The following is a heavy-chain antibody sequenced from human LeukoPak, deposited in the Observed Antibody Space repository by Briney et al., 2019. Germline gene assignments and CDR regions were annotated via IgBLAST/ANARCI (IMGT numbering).Heavy chain of an antibody. J-gene: IGHJ5*01. D-gene: IGHD4-17*01. CDR1: GGSLSSDSYY. Sequence: PSETLSLTRTVSGGSLSSDSYYWSWIRQPAGKGLEWIGRVYSSGSTNYNPSLESRVTILVDTSNNQFSLKLRSVTASDTAVYYCASRNLWAPVTDSWGQGTLVTVSS. V-gene: IGHV4-61*02. CDR3: ASRNLWAPVTDS. CDR2: VYSSGST.